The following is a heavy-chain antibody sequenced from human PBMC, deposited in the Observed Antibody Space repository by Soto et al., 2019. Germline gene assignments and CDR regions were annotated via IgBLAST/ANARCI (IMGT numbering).Heavy chain of an antibody. D-gene: IGHD1-1*01. CDR2: INPGSGVT. J-gene: IGHJ4*02. Sequence: RASVKVSCKASGYSFTKYHMHWVRQAPGQGLEWMGWINPGSGVTNQAQKFQGRVTMTRDTSITTTYMELNSLTSDDTAVYYCARVAGHKNARFDTWGQGALVTVSS. CDR3: ARVAGHKNARFDT. CDR1: GYSFTKYH. V-gene: IGHV1-2*02.